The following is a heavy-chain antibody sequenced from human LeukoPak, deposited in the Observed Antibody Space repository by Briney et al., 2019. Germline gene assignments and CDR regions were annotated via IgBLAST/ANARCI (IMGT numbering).Heavy chain of an antibody. Sequence: SETLSLTCTVSGGSISTNYWSWIRQPAGKGLEWIGRIYNSGNTNYSPSLESRVTMSADTSKNRFSLKLSSVTAADTAVYYCARGTFDSSGYYLFDYWGQGALVTVSS. CDR3: ARGTFDSSGYYLFDY. J-gene: IGHJ4*02. CDR2: IYNSGNT. CDR1: GGSISTNY. V-gene: IGHV4-4*07. D-gene: IGHD3-22*01.